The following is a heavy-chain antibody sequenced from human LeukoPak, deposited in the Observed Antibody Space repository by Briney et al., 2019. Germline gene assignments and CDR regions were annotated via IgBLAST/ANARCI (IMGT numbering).Heavy chain of an antibody. CDR1: GFTFSSYW. V-gene: IGHV3-7*01. J-gene: IGHJ5*02. CDR3: ARDSSGYDYDWFDP. Sequence: GGSLRLSCAASGFTFSSYWMSWARQAPGKGLEWVANIKQDGSEKYYVDSVKGRFTISRDNAKNSLYLQMNSLRAEDTAVYYCARDSSGYDYDWFDPWGQGTLVTVSS. D-gene: IGHD5-12*01. CDR2: IKQDGSEK.